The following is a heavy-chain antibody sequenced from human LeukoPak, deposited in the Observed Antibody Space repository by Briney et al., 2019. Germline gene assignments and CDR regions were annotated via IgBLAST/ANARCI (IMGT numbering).Heavy chain of an antibody. D-gene: IGHD6-19*01. CDR3: ARVGKRAVAGPFMHMDV. CDR1: GGSISSYY. J-gene: IGHJ6*03. V-gene: IGHV4-59*01. Sequence: SETLSLTCTVSGGSISSYYWSWIRQPPGKGLEWIGYIYYSGSTNYNPSLKSRVTISVDTSKNQFSLKLSSVTAADTAVYYCARVGKRAVAGPFMHMDVWGEGTTVNVSS. CDR2: IYYSGST.